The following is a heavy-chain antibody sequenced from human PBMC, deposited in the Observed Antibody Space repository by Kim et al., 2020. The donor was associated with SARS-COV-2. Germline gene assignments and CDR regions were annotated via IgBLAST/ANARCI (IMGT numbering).Heavy chain of an antibody. D-gene: IGHD4-17*01. Sequence: GGSLRLSCAASGFTFSSYSMNWVRQAPGKGLEWVSYISSSSSTIYYADSVKGRFTISRDNAKNSLYLQMNSLRAEDTAVYYCARGHRSFYGGNSGAFDIWGQGTMVTVSS. J-gene: IGHJ3*02. CDR3: ARGHRSFYGGNSGAFDI. V-gene: IGHV3-48*04. CDR1: GFTFSSYS. CDR2: ISSSSSTI.